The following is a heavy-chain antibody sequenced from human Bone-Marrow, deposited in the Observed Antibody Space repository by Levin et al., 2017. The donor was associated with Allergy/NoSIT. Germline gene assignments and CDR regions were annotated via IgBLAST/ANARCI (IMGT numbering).Heavy chain of an antibody. V-gene: IGHV3-74*01. CDR1: GFSVSRYW. J-gene: IGHJ4*02. CDR2: INKDGSTI. D-gene: IGHD3-3*01. Sequence: LSLTCAASGFSVSRYWMHWVRQAPGKGLAWVSRINKDGSTINYADSVEGRFTISRDSAKNTLYLQMNSLRVEDTAVYYCTRDTFGVDDYWGQGTMVTVSS. CDR3: TRDTFGVDDY.